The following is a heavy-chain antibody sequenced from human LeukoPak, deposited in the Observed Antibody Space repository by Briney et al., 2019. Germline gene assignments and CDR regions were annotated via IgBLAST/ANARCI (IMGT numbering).Heavy chain of an antibody. V-gene: IGHV3-11*04. D-gene: IGHD4-23*01. J-gene: IGHJ4*02. CDR3: ARDYGGSSPFDY. CDR2: ISSSGSDI. CDR1: GFTFSDYY. Sequence: GGSLRLSCAASGFTFSDYYMSWVRQAPGKGLEWVSYISSSGSDIYYADSVKGRFTISRDNAKNSLYLHMNSLRAEDTAVYYCARDYGGSSPFDYWGQGTLVTVSS.